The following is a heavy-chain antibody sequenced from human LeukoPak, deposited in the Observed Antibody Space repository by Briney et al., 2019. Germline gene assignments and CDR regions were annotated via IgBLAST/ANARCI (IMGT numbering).Heavy chain of an antibody. Sequence: GGSLRLSCAASGFNFSAYWMSRVRQAPGKGLEWVANIKEDGGEEHYVESVRGRFTISRDNAKNSLYLQMNSLRVEDTAVYYCGSGSTWLPRGQGTLVTVSS. V-gene: IGHV3-7*01. CDR1: GFNFSAYW. CDR2: IKEDGGEE. J-gene: IGHJ4*02. D-gene: IGHD2-2*01. CDR3: GSGSTWLP.